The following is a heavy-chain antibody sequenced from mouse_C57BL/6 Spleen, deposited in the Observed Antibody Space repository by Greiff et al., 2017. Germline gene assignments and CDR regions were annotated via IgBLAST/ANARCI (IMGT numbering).Heavy chain of an antibody. J-gene: IGHJ3*01. CDR3: ARDEGSSP. Sequence: EVQLQESGPGLVKPSQSLSLTCSVTGYSITSGYYWNWIRQFPGNKLEWMGYISYDGSNNYNPSLKNRISITRDTSKNQFFLKLNSVTTEDTATYYCARDEGSSPWGQGTLVTVSA. CDR1: GYSITSGYY. D-gene: IGHD1-1*01. V-gene: IGHV3-6*01. CDR2: ISYDGSN.